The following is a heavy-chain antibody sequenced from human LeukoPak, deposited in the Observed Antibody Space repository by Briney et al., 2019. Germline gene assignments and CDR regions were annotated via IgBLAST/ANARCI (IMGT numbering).Heavy chain of an antibody. Sequence: GASVKVSCKASGYTFTSYGISWVRQAPGQGLEWMGRISAYNGNTNYAQKLQGRVTITADESTSTAYMELSSLRSEDTAVYYCARGPRIVVVPRGYYYYTDVWGKGTTVTISS. V-gene: IGHV1-18*01. CDR1: GYTFTSYG. J-gene: IGHJ6*03. CDR3: ARGPRIVVVPRGYYYYTDV. D-gene: IGHD3-22*01. CDR2: ISAYNGNT.